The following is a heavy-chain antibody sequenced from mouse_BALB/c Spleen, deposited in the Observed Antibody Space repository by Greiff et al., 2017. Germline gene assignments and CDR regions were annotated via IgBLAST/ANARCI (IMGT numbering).Heavy chain of an antibody. CDR3: ARGGYGSRYFDV. D-gene: IGHD1-1*01. J-gene: IGHJ1*01. V-gene: IGHV1S137*01. Sequence: VQLQQSGAELVRPGVSVKISCKGSGYTFTDYAMHWVKQSHAKSLEWIGVISTYYGDASYNQKFKGKATMTVDKSSSTAYMELARLTSEDSAIYYCARGGYGSRYFDVWGAGTTVTVSS. CDR2: ISTYYGDA. CDR1: GYTFTDYA.